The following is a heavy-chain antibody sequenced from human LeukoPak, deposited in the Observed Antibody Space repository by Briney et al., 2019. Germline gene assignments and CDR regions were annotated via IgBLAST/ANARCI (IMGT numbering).Heavy chain of an antibody. CDR2: IYYSGST. CDR3: ARGLILGYCNGGSCPGNAFDI. V-gene: IGHV4-59*01. CDR1: GGSISSYY. J-gene: IGHJ3*02. Sequence: PSETLSLTCTVSGGSISSYYWSWIRQPPGKGLEWIGYIYYSGSTNYNPSLKSRVTISVDTSKNQFSLKLSSVTAADTAVYYCARGLILGYCNGGSCPGNAFDIWGQGTMDPVSS. D-gene: IGHD2-15*01.